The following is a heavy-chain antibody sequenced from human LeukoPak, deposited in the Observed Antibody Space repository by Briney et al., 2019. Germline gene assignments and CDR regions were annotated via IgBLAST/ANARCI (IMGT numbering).Heavy chain of an antibody. CDR2: IYTSGST. CDR1: GGSISSYY. CDR3: ARVERSSSSRKVWFDP. V-gene: IGHV4-4*07. Sequence: SETLSLTCTVSGGSISSYYWSWIRQPAGKGLEWIGRIYTSGSTNYNPSLKSRVTMSVDTSKNQFSLKLSSVTAADTTVYYCARVERSSSSRKVWFDPWGQGTLVTVSS. D-gene: IGHD6-6*01. J-gene: IGHJ5*02.